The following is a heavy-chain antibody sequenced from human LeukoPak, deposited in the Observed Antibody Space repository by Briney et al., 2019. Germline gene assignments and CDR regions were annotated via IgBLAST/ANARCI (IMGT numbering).Heavy chain of an antibody. CDR2: IWSDGSYK. J-gene: IGHJ4*02. CDR1: GFTFSSYG. V-gene: IGHV3-33*06. CDR3: AKEFSLQLFDY. Sequence: GRSLRLSCTASGFTFSSYGFHWVRQAPGKGLEWVAVIWSDGSYKYYADSVKGRFTISRDDSKNTLYLQMNSLRAEDTAVYYCAKEFSLQLFDYWGQGTLVTVFS. D-gene: IGHD5-24*01.